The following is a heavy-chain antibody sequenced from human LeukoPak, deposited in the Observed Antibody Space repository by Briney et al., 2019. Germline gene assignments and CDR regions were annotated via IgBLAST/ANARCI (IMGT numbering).Heavy chain of an antibody. V-gene: IGHV3-9*01. CDR3: AKDKRGDARGYFDY. D-gene: IGHD2-2*01. J-gene: IGHJ4*02. CDR1: GFTFDDYA. CDR2: ISWNSGSI. Sequence: PGGSLRLSCAASGFTFDDYAMHWVRQAPGKGLEWVSGISWNSGSIGYADSVKGRFTISRDNAKNSLYLQMNSLRAEDAALYYCAKDKRGDARGYFDYWGQGTLVTVSS.